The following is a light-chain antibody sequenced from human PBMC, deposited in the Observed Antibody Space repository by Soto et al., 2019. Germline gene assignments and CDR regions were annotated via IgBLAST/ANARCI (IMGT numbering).Light chain of an antibody. CDR2: GAS. CDR3: QQYSNWPIT. V-gene: IGKV3-15*01. CDR1: QSVSSN. Sequence: EIVMTQSPATLSVSPGERATLTCRASQSVSSNLAWYQQKRGQAPRLLIYGASTRATVIPARFSGSGSGTEFTLTISSLQSEDFAVYYCQQYSNWPITFGPGTKVDIK. J-gene: IGKJ3*01.